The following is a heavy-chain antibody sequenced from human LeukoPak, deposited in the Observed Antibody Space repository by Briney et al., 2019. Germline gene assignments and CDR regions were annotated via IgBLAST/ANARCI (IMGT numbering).Heavy chain of an antibody. J-gene: IGHJ4*02. CDR3: ATGGYSYPRIFDY. V-gene: IGHV1-24*01. Sequence: ASVKVSCKVSGYTLTELSMHWVRQAPGKGLEWMGGFDPEDGETIYAQKFQGRVTMTEDTSTDTAYMEPSSLRSEDTAVYYCATGGYSYPRIFDYWGQGTLVTVSS. CDR1: GYTLTELS. D-gene: IGHD5-18*01. CDR2: FDPEDGET.